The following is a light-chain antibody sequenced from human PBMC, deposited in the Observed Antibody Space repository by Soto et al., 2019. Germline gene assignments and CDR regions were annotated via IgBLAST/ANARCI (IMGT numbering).Light chain of an antibody. Sequence: ENVLTQSPGTLSLSPGERATLSCRASQSVPRNYLAWYQQKPGQAPRLLIYGASSRATGTPDRFSGSGSGTDFTLTISRLEPEDFAVYYCQEYNVSPYTFGQGTKLEI. J-gene: IGKJ2*01. CDR1: QSVPRNY. CDR2: GAS. V-gene: IGKV3-20*01. CDR3: QEYNVSPYT.